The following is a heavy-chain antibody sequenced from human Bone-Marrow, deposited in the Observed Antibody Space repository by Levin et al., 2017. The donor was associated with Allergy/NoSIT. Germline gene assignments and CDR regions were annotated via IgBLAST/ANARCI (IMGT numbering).Heavy chain of an antibody. CDR3: ARELRDASRVFDF. CDR2: ITPIFDTP. Sequence: SVKVSCKASGDTFSSYPISWVRQAPGQGLEWIGGITPIFDTPNYAQKFLGRVTITADESTSTAYMILSSLRSEDTAIYYCARELRDASRVFDFWGQGTLVSVSS. V-gene: IGHV1-69*13. J-gene: IGHJ4*02. CDR1: GDTFSSYP.